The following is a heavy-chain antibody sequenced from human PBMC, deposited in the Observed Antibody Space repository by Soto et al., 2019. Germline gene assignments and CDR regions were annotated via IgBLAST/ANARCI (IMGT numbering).Heavy chain of an antibody. CDR1: GGSISSYY. CDR3: ARLRETYYYDSSGYASLYYFDY. V-gene: IGHV4-59*08. Sequence: SETLSLTCTVSGGSISSYYWSWIRQPPGKGLEWIGYIYYSGSTNYNPSLKSRVTISVDTSKNQFSLKLSSVTAADTAVYYCARLRETYYYDSSGYASLYYFDYWGQGTLVTVS. D-gene: IGHD3-22*01. CDR2: IYYSGST. J-gene: IGHJ4*02.